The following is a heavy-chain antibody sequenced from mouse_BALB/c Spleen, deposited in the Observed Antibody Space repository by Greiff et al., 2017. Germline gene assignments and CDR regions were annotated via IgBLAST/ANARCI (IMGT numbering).Heavy chain of an antibody. Sequence: VQLKQSGPELVKPGASVKVSCKASGYAFTSYNMYWVKQSHGKSLEWIGYIDPYNGGTSYNQKFKGKATLTVDKSSSTAYMHHNSLTSEDSAVYYCAREDRYDDYAMDYWGQGTSVTVSS. V-gene: IGHV1S135*01. J-gene: IGHJ4*01. CDR3: AREDRYDDYAMDY. CDR2: IDPYNGGT. CDR1: GYAFTSYN. D-gene: IGHD2-14*01.